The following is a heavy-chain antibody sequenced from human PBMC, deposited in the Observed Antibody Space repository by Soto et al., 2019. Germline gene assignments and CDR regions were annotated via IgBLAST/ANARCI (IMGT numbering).Heavy chain of an antibody. CDR2: IYYSGST. CDR3: ARHSGDYGGYYYGMDV. Sequence: SETLSLTCTVSGGSISSSSYYWGWIRQPPGKGLKWIGSIYYSGSTYYNPSLKSRVTISVDTSKNQFSLKLSSVTAADTAVYYCARHSGDYGGYYYGMDVWGQGTTVTVSS. V-gene: IGHV4-39*01. J-gene: IGHJ6*02. D-gene: IGHD2-21*02. CDR1: GGSISSSSYY.